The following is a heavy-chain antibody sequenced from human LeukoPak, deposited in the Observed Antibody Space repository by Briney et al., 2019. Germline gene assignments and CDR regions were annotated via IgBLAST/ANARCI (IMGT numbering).Heavy chain of an antibody. D-gene: IGHD3-10*01. Sequence: GGSLRLSCAASGFTFSDYYLSWIRQAPGKRQGGDSSTSSSGSTIYSADSVKGRFTISRDNAKNSLYLQMNSLRAEDTAVYYCARGSGSYYKGPLGYWGEGTLVTVYS. CDR2: TSSSGSTI. J-gene: IGHJ1*01. CDR3: ARGSGSYYKGPLGY. V-gene: IGHV3-11*01. CDR1: GFTFSDYY.